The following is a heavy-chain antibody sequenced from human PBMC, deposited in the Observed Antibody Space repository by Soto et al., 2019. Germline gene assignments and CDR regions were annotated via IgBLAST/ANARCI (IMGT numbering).Heavy chain of an antibody. CDR3: ARDSIAAAGLDAFDI. V-gene: IGHV3-30-3*01. CDR1: GFTFSSYA. D-gene: IGHD6-13*01. CDR2: ISYDGSNK. J-gene: IGHJ3*02. Sequence: QVQLVESGGGVVQPGRSLRLSCAASGFTFSSYAMHWVRQAPGKGLEWVAVISYDGSNKYYADSVKGRFTISRDNSKNTLYLQMNSLRAEDTAVYYCARDSIAAAGLDAFDIWGQGTMVTVSS.